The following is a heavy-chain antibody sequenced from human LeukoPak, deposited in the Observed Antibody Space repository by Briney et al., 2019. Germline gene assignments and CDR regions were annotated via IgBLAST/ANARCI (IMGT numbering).Heavy chain of an antibody. CDR1: GYTFSNYG. J-gene: IGHJ6*03. Sequence: GASVTVSCKSSGYTFSNYGITWVRQAPGQGLEWMGWISAYNGYTSYAQKVQGRVTMTTDTSTSTAYMELRSLRSDDSAVYYCARERYYDSTRRAYFYYYIDVWGKGTTVTVSS. CDR3: ARERYYDSTRRAYFYYYIDV. CDR2: ISAYNGYT. D-gene: IGHD3-22*01. V-gene: IGHV1-18*01.